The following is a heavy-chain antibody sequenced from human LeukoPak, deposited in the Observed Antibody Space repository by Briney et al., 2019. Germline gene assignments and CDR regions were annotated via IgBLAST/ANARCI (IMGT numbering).Heavy chain of an antibody. CDR3: ARVSSAVAGTGFDY. CDR2: ISAYNGNT. CDR1: GYTFTSYG. D-gene: IGHD6-19*01. Sequence: ASVKVSCKASGYTFTSYGISWVRQAPGQGLEWMGWISAYNGNTNYAQKLQGRVTMTTDTSTSTAYMELRSLRSDDTDVYYCARVSSAVAGTGFDYWGQGTLVTVSS. V-gene: IGHV1-18*01. J-gene: IGHJ4*02.